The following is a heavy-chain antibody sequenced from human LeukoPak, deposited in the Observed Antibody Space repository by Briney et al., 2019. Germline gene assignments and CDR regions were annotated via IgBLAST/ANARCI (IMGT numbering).Heavy chain of an antibody. CDR3: ARGAPNYYGSGSYYLDY. Sequence: GRSLRLSCAASGFTFSSYGMHWVRQAPGKGLEWVAVISYDGSNKYYADSVKGRFTISRDNSKNTLYLQMNSLRAEDTAVYYCARGAPNYYGSGSYYLDYWGQGTLVTVSS. D-gene: IGHD3-10*01. J-gene: IGHJ4*02. CDR2: ISYDGSNK. CDR1: GFTFSSYG. V-gene: IGHV3-30*19.